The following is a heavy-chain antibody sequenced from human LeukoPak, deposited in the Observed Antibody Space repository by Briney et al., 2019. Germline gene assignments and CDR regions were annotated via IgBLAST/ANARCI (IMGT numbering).Heavy chain of an antibody. CDR2: IYYSGST. CDR3: ARYEAYSGYDLNAFDI. Sequence: SETLSLTCTVSGGSLSSYYWSWIRQPPGKGLEWIGYIYYSGSTNYNPSLKSRVTISVDTSKNQFSLKLSSVTAADTAVYYCARYEAYSGYDLNAFDIWGQGTMVTVSS. CDR1: GGSLSSYY. V-gene: IGHV4-59*01. J-gene: IGHJ3*02. D-gene: IGHD5-12*01.